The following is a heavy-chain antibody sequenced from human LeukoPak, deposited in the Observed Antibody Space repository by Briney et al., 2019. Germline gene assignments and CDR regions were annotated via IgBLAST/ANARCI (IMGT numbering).Heavy chain of an antibody. J-gene: IGHJ4*02. CDR2: IYYSGST. CDR1: GGSISSSSYY. D-gene: IGHD3-22*01. V-gene: IGHV4-39*01. Sequence: PSETLSLTYTVSGGSISSSSYYWGWIRQPPGKGLEWIGSIYYSGSTYYNPSLKSRVTISVDTSKNQFSLKLSSVTAADTAVYYCASNLYDSSGYYPQEFDYWGQGTLVTVSS. CDR3: ASNLYDSSGYYPQEFDY.